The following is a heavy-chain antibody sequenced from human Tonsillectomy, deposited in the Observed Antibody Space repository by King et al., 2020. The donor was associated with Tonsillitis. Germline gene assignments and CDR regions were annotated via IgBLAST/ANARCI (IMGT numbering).Heavy chain of an antibody. J-gene: IGHJ5*02. CDR1: GFSFEDYD. V-gene: IGHV3-9*01. D-gene: IGHD3-22*01. CDR2: IDWKSSNI. CDR3: ARDKSAYYYDNNDKGCFNP. Sequence: VQLVESGGAVVQPGRSLRLSCAASGFSFEDYDMHWVRQAPGKGLEWVSTIDWKSSNIAYAASVKGRFTVSRDNANNSHFLQMNSMRPDDTASYYCARDKSAYYYDNNDKGCFNPWGQGTRVTVSS.